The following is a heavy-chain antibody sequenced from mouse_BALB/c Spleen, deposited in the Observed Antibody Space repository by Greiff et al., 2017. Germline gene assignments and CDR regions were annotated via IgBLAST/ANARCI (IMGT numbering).Heavy chain of an antibody. CDR2: IDPSDSYT. V-gene: IGHV1-69*02. J-gene: IGHJ4*01. CDR1: GYTFTSYW. D-gene: IGHD1-1*01. CDR3: ARVTTVRDHYAMDY. Sequence: QVQLQQPGAELVKPGASVKLSCKASGYTFTSYWMHWVKQRPGQGLEWIGEIDPSDSYTNYNQKFKGKATLTVDKSSSTAYMQLSSLTSEDSAVYYCARVTTVRDHYAMDYWGQGTSVTVSS.